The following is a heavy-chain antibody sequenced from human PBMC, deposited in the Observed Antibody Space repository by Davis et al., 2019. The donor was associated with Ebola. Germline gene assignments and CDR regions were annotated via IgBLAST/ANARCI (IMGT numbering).Heavy chain of an antibody. V-gene: IGHV3-23*01. CDR3: AKTGYCSGGSCYSYLDSYYYYYMDV. Sequence: GESLKISCAASGFTFSSYAMSWVRQAPGKGLEWVSAISGSGGSTYYADSVKGRFTISRDNSKNTLYLQMNSLRAEDTAVYYCAKTGYCSGGSCYSYLDSYYYYYMDVWGKGTTVTVSS. CDR2: ISGSGGST. CDR1: GFTFSSYA. D-gene: IGHD2-15*01. J-gene: IGHJ6*03.